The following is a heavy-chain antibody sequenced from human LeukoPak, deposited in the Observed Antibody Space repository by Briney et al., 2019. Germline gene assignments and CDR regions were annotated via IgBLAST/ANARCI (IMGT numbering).Heavy chain of an antibody. CDR3: ARGRSGYLIYYDY. CDR1: GGSISSGGYS. J-gene: IGHJ4*02. V-gene: IGHV4-30-2*01. CDR2: IYHSGST. Sequence: SETLSLTCAVSGGSISSGGYSWSWIRQPPGTGLEWIGYIYHSGSTYYNPSLKSRVTISVDRSKNQFSLKLSSVTAADTAVYYCARGRSGYLIYYDYWGQGTLVTVSS. D-gene: IGHD3-22*01.